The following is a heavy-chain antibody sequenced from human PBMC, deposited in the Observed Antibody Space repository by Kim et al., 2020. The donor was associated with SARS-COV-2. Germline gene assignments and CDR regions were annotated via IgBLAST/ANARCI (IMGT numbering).Heavy chain of an antibody. CDR1: GFTFSNAW. V-gene: IGHV3-15*01. CDR3: TTPHILNYEAFDI. J-gene: IGHJ3*02. D-gene: IGHD4-4*01. CDR2: IKSKTDGGTT. Sequence: GGSLRLSCAASGFTFSNAWMSWVRQAPGKGLEWVGRIKSKTDGGTTDYAAPVKGRFTISRDDSKNTLYLQMNSLKTEDTAVYYCTTPHILNYEAFDIWGQGTMVTVSS.